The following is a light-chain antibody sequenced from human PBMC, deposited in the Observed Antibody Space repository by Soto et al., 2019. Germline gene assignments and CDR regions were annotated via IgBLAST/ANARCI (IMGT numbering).Light chain of an antibody. J-gene: IGKJ4*01. CDR3: RLYTDSYT. CDR1: QSVGTK. V-gene: IGKV3D-11*03. CDR2: GAS. Sequence: EIVLTQSPGTLSLSPGERATLSCRASQSVGTKLAWYRQAPGQAPRLLIYGASTRATDTPARFSGSGAGTDFTLTISNVEPVDFAMYYCRLYTDSYTFGGGTKVEIK.